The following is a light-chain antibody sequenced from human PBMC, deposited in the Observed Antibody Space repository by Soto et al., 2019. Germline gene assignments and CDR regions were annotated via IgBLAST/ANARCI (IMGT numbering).Light chain of an antibody. CDR3: QHYNSYSEA. V-gene: IGKV1-5*01. Sequence: DIRVTQSPPTLSASVGDRVTITCRASRSISSRLAWYQQKPGKAPKFLVYDASNLESGVPSRFSGSGSGTEFTLTISSLQPDDFATYYCQHYNSYSEAFGQGTKVDIK. CDR2: DAS. CDR1: RSISSR. J-gene: IGKJ1*01.